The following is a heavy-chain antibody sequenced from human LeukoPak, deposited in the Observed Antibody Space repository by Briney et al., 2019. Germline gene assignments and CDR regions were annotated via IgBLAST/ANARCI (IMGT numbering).Heavy chain of an antibody. J-gene: IGHJ2*01. D-gene: IGHD2-2*02. V-gene: IGHV1-69*13. Sequence: GASVKVSCKASGGTFSSYAISWVRQAPGQGLEWMGGIIPIFGTANYAQKFQGRVTITADESTSTAYMELSSLRSEDTAVYYCARDSRYCSSTSCYIRYFDLWGRGTLVTVSS. CDR2: IIPIFGTA. CDR3: ARDSRYCSSTSCYIRYFDL. CDR1: GGTFSSYA.